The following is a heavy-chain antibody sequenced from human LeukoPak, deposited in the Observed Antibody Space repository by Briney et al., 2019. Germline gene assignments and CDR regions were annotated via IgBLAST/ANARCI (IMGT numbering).Heavy chain of an antibody. CDR1: GGSISSYY. D-gene: IGHD6-13*01. Sequence: SETLSLTCTVSGGSISSYYWSWIRQPPGKGLEWIGYIYYSGSTNYNPSLKSRVTISVDTSKNQFSLKLSSVTAADTAVYYCARGLSYSSSWVFDYWGQGTLVTVSS. CDR2: IYYSGST. J-gene: IGHJ4*02. CDR3: ARGLSYSSSWVFDY. V-gene: IGHV4-59*01.